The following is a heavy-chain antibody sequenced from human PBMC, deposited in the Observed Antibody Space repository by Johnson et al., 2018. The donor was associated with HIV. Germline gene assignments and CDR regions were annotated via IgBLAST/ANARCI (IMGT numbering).Heavy chain of an antibody. CDR1: GFTVSSNY. CDR2: IYSGGST. V-gene: IGHV3-66*01. CDR3: ARMTTTVSHHDGFDI. D-gene: IGHD4-17*01. Sequence: VLLVESGGGLVQPGGSLRLSCAASGFTVSSNYMSWVRQAPGKGLEWVSVIYSGGSTYYADSVKGRFTISRDNSKNTLYLQMNRPRAEDTAVYYCARMTTTVSHHDGFDIWGQGTMVTVSS. J-gene: IGHJ3*02.